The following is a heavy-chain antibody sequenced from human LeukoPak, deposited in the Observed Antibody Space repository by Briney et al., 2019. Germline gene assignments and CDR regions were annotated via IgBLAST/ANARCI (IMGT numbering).Heavy chain of an antibody. CDR3: LRGDRRDY. CDR1: GLTFNSYW. CDR2: INGDASNR. J-gene: IGHJ4*02. Sequence: GGSLRLSCAASGLTFNSYWMHWVRQVAGKGLVWVAHINGDASNRTYADSVKGRFTISRDDAKNTLYLQMNSLRAEDTAVYYCLRGDRRDYWGQGTLVTVSS. V-gene: IGHV3-74*03.